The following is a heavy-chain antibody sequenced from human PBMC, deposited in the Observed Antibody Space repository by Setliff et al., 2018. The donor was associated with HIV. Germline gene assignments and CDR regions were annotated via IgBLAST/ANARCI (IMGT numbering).Heavy chain of an antibody. D-gene: IGHD3-10*01. CDR2: IYKSGST. CDR1: GGSISTYH. J-gene: IGHJ5*02. Sequence: SETLSLTCSVSGGSISTYHWSWIRQPPGKGLEWIGYIYKSGSTNYSPSLKSRVTISPGTSKNQFSLKVSSVTAADTAVYYCARERSALLWKNWFDPWGQGTLVTVSS. V-gene: IGHV4-59*12. CDR3: ARERSALLWKNWFDP.